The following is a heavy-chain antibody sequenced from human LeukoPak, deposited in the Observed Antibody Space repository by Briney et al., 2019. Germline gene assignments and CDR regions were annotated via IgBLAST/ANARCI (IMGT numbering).Heavy chain of an antibody. J-gene: IGHJ4*02. CDR1: GLGFSSA. V-gene: IGHV3-23*01. CDR2: ISGSGDRT. D-gene: IGHD1-26*01. Sequence: GGSLRLSCAASGLGFSSAMNWVRQAPGKGLEWVSAISGSGDRTYYGDSVKGRFTISRDNSKSTLYLQMNSLRAEDTAVYYCATGTGGSYTWGTYYFDYWGQGALVTVSS. CDR3: ATGTGGSYTWGTYYFDY.